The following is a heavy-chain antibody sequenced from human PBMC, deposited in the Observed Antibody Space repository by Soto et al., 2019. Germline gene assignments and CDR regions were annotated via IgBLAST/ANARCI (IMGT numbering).Heavy chain of an antibody. CDR3: VKGSYCTNGVCYTFSWFDP. CDR2: ISSNGGST. CDR1: GFTFSSYA. J-gene: IGHJ5*02. D-gene: IGHD2-8*01. V-gene: IGHV3-64D*06. Sequence: GGSLRLSCSASGFTFSSYAMHWVRQAPGKGLEYVSAISSNGGSTYYADSVKGRFTISRDNSKNTLYLQMSSLRAEDTAVYYCVKGSYCTNGVCYTFSWFDPWGQGTLVTVSS.